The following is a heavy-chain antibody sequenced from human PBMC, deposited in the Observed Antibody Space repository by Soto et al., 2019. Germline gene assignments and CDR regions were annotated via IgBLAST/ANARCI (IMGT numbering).Heavy chain of an antibody. V-gene: IGHV1-46*01. CDR1: GYTFISYY. D-gene: IGHD5-18*01. CDR2: INPSGGST. CDR3: ARGDVDTAMVSSFFDY. Sequence: GASVKVSCKASGYTFISYYMHWVRQAPGQGLEWMGIINPSGGSTSYAQKFQGRVTMTRDTSTSTVYMELSSLRSEDTAVYYCARGDVDTAMVSSFFDYWGQGTLVTVSS. J-gene: IGHJ4*02.